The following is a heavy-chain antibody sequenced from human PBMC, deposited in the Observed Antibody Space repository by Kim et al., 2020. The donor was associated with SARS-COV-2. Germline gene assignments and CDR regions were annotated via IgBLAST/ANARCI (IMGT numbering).Heavy chain of an antibody. CDR3: ARGSGTPAAIRGRAFDI. J-gene: IGHJ3*02. V-gene: IGHV4-31*03. D-gene: IGHD2-2*01. CDR2: IYYTGST. Sequence: SETLSLTCTVSGGSTSSGGHYWSWIRQHPEKGLEWIGYIYYTGSTYYKASLKSRVIISLDTSKNQFSLELSSVTAADTAVYYCARGSGTPAAIRGRAFDICGQGTMVTVSS. CDR1: GGSTSSGGHY.